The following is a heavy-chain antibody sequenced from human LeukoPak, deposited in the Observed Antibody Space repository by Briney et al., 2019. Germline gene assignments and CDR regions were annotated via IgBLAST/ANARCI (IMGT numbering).Heavy chain of an antibody. V-gene: IGHV3-48*01. Sequence: GGSLRLSCVASGFTFSDYTMNWVRQAPGKGPEWLSYIDYGGRVVYYADSVKGRLTISRDNAENSLYLQMNSLRVEDTALYYCTRDLEYWGQGVLVTVSS. CDR1: GFTFSDYT. CDR3: TRDLEY. CDR2: IDYGGRVV. J-gene: IGHJ4*02.